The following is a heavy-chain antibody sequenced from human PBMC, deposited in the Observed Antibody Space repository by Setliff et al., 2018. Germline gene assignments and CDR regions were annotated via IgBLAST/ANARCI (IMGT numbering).Heavy chain of an antibody. CDR2: IYYSGST. V-gene: IGHV4-30-4*08. CDR3: AREKWDVNYSFNFDS. Sequence: NPSETLSLTCTVSGGSISSGDYYWSWIRQPPGKGLEWIGYIYYSGSTYYNASLQSRVTISIDTSKNQFSLQLSSVTAADTAVYYCAREKWDVNYSFNFDSWGQGTLVTVSS. CDR1: GGSISSGDYY. J-gene: IGHJ4*02. D-gene: IGHD1-26*01.